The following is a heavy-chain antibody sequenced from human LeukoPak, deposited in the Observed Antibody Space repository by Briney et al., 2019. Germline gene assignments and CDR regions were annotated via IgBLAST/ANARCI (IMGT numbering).Heavy chain of an antibody. CDR1: GFTFSSYA. Sequence: GGSLRLSCAASGFTFSSYAMSWVRQAPGKGLEWVSAISGSGGSTYYADSVKGRFTISRDNSKNTLYLQMNSLRAEDTAVYYCASTTKGDTAMVFFYYYGMDVWGQGTTVTVSS. V-gene: IGHV3-23*01. CDR3: ASTTKGDTAMVFFYYYGMDV. CDR2: ISGSGGST. D-gene: IGHD5-18*01. J-gene: IGHJ6*02.